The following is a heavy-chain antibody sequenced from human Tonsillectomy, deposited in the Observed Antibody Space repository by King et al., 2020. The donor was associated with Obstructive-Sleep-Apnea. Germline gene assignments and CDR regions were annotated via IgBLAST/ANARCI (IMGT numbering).Heavy chain of an antibody. V-gene: IGHV3-23*04. CDR3: ANPRDEWFDY. CDR2: ISGSGGRT. CDR1: GFTFSSYA. D-gene: IGHD5-24*01. J-gene: IGHJ4*02. Sequence: VQLVESGGGLVQPGGSLRLSCAASGFTFSSYAMSWVRQAPGKGLEWFSAISGSGGRTYYADSMKGRLTISRDNSKNTRYLQMNSLRPEETAVYYCANPRDEWFDYWGQGTLVTVSS.